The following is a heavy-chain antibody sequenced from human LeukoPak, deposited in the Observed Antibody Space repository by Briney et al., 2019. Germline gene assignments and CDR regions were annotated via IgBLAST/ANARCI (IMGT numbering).Heavy chain of an antibody. Sequence: GGSLRLSCAASGFTFSSYSMNWVRQAPGKGLEWVSSISSSSSYIYYADSVKGRFTISRDNSKNTLYLQMNSLRAEDTAVYYCAKLSPRGYNHLDLDYWGQGTLVTVSS. CDR1: GFTFSSYS. CDR2: ISSSSSYI. V-gene: IGHV3-21*04. D-gene: IGHD5-24*01. J-gene: IGHJ4*02. CDR3: AKLSPRGYNHLDLDY.